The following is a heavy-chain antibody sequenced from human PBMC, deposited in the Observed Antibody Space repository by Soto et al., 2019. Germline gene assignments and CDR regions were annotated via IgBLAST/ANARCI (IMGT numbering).Heavy chain of an antibody. J-gene: IGHJ6*02. D-gene: IGHD6-19*01. Sequence: GGSLRLSCAASGFTFSSYSMNWVRQAPGKGLEWVSYISSRSSTIYYADSVKGRFTISRDNAKNTLYLQMNSLRAEDTAVYYCARDGGWYGMDVWGQGTTVTVSS. CDR3: ARDGGWYGMDV. CDR2: ISSRSSTI. V-gene: IGHV3-48*01. CDR1: GFTFSSYS.